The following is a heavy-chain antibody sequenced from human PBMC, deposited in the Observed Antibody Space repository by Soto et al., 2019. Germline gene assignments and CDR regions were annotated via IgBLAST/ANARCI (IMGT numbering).Heavy chain of an antibody. CDR2: ISAYNGNT. J-gene: IGHJ4*02. V-gene: IGHV1-18*01. Sequence: QVQLVQSGAEVKKPGASVRVSCKASGYTFTSYGISWVRQAPGQGLEWMGWISAYNGNTIYAQKLKGRVTITTDTSTSTAHKDLRSLKSHGTAVYYCAREWAAAGLFNYWGQGTLVTVSS. CDR1: GYTFTSYG. CDR3: AREWAAAGLFNY. D-gene: IGHD6-13*01.